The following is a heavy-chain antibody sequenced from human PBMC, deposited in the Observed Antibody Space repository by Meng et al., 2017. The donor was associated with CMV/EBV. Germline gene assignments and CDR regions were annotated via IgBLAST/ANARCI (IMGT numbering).Heavy chain of an antibody. V-gene: IGHV1-2*02. CDR3: ARDRSFYDFSSGYGH. CDR2: INTNSGNT. Sequence: SGGTFSSYAISWVRQAPGQGLEWMGWINTNSGNTNYAQKFQDRVTMTRDTSVSIVYMELSRLRSDDTAMYYCARDRSFYDFSSGYGHWGQGTLVTVSS. CDR1: GGTFSSYA. J-gene: IGHJ4*02. D-gene: IGHD3-3*01.